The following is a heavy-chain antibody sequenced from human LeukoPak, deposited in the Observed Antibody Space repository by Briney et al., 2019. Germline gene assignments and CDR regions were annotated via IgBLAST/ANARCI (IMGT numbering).Heavy chain of an antibody. CDR2: INTANGDT. Sequence: GAPVKVSCKASGYTFNTYAIQWVRQAPGQGLEWMGWINTANGDTKYSQKFQGRVTITRDTSASTAYLDLSSLRSEDTAVFYCVRGTNYGDYSVGDAFDVWGQGTMVTVSS. J-gene: IGHJ3*01. D-gene: IGHD4-17*01. V-gene: IGHV1-3*04. CDR1: GYTFNTYA. CDR3: VRGTNYGDYSVGDAFDV.